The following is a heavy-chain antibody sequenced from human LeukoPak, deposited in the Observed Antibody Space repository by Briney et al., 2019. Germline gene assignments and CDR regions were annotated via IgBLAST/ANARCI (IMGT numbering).Heavy chain of an antibody. J-gene: IGHJ4*02. D-gene: IGHD5-24*01. CDR1: GGSISSSSYY. Sequence: SETLSLTCTVSGGSISSSSYYWGWIRQPPGKGLEWIGSIYYSGSTYYNPSLKSRVTISVDTSKNQFSLKLSSVTAADTAVYYCARGATTGGYYFDYWGQGTLVTVFS. CDR3: ARGATTGGYYFDY. V-gene: IGHV4-39*07. CDR2: IYYSGST.